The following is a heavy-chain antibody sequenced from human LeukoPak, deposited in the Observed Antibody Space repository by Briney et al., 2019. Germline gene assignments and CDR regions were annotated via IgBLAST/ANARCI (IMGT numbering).Heavy chain of an antibody. CDR2: ISSSGGTI. D-gene: IGHD2-2*01. V-gene: IGHV3-11*01. CDR3: ARSALPSYQLLYNWFDP. Sequence: PGGSLRLSCAASGFIFSDFYMSWIRQAPGKGLEWVSYISSSGGTIYFADSEKGRFTISRDNAKNSLYLQMNSLRAEDTAVYYCARSALPSYQLLYNWFDPWGQGTLVTVSS. CDR1: GFIFSDFY. J-gene: IGHJ5*02.